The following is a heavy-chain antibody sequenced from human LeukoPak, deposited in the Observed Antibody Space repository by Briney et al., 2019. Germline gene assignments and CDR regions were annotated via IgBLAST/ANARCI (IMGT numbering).Heavy chain of an antibody. CDR3: ARETYHYDSSGYYLPGYFDY. Sequence: SETLSLTCAVYGGSFSGYYWSWIRQPPGKGLEWIGEINHSGSTNYNPSLKSRVTMSVDTSKNQFSLKLSSVTAADTAVYYCARETYHYDSSGYYLPGYFDYWGQGTLVTVSS. D-gene: IGHD3-22*01. J-gene: IGHJ4*02. CDR2: INHSGST. CDR1: GGSFSGYY. V-gene: IGHV4-34*01.